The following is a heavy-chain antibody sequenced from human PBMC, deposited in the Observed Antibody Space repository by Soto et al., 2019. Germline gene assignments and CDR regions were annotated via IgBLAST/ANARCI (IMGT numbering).Heavy chain of an antibody. D-gene: IGHD5-18*01. J-gene: IGHJ6*02. Sequence: GASVKVSCKASGFTFTSSAVQWVRQARGQRLEGIGWIVVGSGNTNYAQKFQERVTITRDMSTSTAYMELSSLRSEDTAVYYCAAGVDTAMVYYYYGMDVWGQGTTVTVSS. CDR1: GFTFTSSA. CDR3: AAGVDTAMVYYYYGMDV. CDR2: IVVGSGNT. V-gene: IGHV1-58*01.